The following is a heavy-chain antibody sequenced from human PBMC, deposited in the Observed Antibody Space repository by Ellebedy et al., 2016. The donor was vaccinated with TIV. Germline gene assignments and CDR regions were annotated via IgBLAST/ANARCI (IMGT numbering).Heavy chain of an antibody. CDR2: ISASGRTP. V-gene: IGHV3-23*01. Sequence: PGGSLRLSCAASEFTFHTHAMSWVRLAPGKGLDGVSTISASGRTPYYAESVEGRFTISRDNSNNTLYLQMSSLRAEDTAVYFCARVMGRRGEVMVRGVRXSWGQGTLVAVSS. J-gene: IGHJ4*02. CDR1: EFTFHTHA. D-gene: IGHD3-10*01. CDR3: ARVMGRRGEVMVRGVRXS.